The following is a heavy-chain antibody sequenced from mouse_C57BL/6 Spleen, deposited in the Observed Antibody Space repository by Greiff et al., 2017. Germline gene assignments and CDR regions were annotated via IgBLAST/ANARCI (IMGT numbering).Heavy chain of an antibody. D-gene: IGHD1-1*01. J-gene: IGHJ2*01. CDR3: ARYYGSTYEYNFDD. CDR1: GYTFTDYH. CDR2: INHQYGPT. Sequence: EVQLQQSAPELVKPGASVKISCKASGYTFTDYHMNWVTQSNAKNLEWIGVINHQYGPTSYHQKFTATATLTFDQSAVTDHMQRNSLTSEDAAVYYYARYYGSTYEYNFDDGGQGTTLPVSS. V-gene: IGHV1-39*01.